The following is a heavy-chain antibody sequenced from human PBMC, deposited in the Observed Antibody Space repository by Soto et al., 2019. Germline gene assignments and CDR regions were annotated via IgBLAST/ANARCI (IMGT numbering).Heavy chain of an antibody. D-gene: IGHD5-12*01. Sequence: GASVKVSCKASGGTFSSYAISWVRQAPGQGLEWMGGFDPEDGETIYAQKFQGRVTMTEDTSTDTAYMELSSLRSEDTAVYYCATIPERYSGYDSKAFDIWGQGTMVTVSS. V-gene: IGHV1-24*01. CDR2: FDPEDGET. CDR1: GGTFSSYA. CDR3: ATIPERYSGYDSKAFDI. J-gene: IGHJ3*02.